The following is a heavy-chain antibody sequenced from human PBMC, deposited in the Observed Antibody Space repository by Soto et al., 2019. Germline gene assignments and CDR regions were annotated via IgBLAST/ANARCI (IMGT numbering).Heavy chain of an antibody. CDR2: LYYDGSNK. CDR1: GFTFSDYG. J-gene: IGHJ5*02. Sequence: QVQLVESGGGVVQPGRSLRLSCAASGFTFSDYGMHWARQAPGKGLEWVASLYYDGSNKQYADSVKGRFTISRDDAQNTLYLQMNSLRAEDTAVYYCARDWVPFTWGQGTLVTVSS. V-gene: IGHV3-33*01. CDR3: ARDWVPFT. D-gene: IGHD3-16*01.